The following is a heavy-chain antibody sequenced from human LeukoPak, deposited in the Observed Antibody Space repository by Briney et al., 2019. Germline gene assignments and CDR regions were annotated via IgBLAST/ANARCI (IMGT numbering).Heavy chain of an antibody. CDR2: ISYDGSNK. CDR3: ARDLSRRYSSSFVAFDI. V-gene: IGHV3-30*04. CDR1: GFTFSSYA. Sequence: GGSLRLSCAASGFTFSSYAMHWVRQAPGKGLEWVAVISYDGSNKYYADSVKGRFTISRDNSKNTLYLQMNSLRAEDTAVYYCARDLSRRYSSSFVAFDIWGQGTMVTVSS. J-gene: IGHJ3*02. D-gene: IGHD6-13*01.